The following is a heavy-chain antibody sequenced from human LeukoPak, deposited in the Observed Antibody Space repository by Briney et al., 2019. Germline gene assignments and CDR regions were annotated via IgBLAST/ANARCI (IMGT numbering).Heavy chain of an antibody. CDR2: IYYSGST. CDR1: GGSISSYY. J-gene: IGHJ4*02. CDR3: ARARYSSSWACDY. Sequence: SETLSLTCTVSGGSISSYYWSWIRQPPGKGLEWIGYIYYSGSTNYNPSLKSRVTISVDTSKNQFSLRLSSVTAGDTAVYYCARARYSSSWACDYWGQGTLVTVSS. D-gene: IGHD6-13*01. V-gene: IGHV4-59*01.